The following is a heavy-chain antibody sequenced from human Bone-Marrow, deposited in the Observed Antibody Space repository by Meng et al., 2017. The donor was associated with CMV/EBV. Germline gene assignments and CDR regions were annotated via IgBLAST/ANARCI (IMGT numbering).Heavy chain of an antibody. Sequence: SLPVSCNAAGGTFSSYAISWVRPAPGQGLEWMGGIIPILGIANYAQKFQGRVTITADKSTSTAYMELSSLRSEDTAVYYCARFEEQQPWGQGTLVTVSS. D-gene: IGHD6-13*01. CDR1: GGTFSSYA. CDR2: IIPILGIA. V-gene: IGHV1-69*04. J-gene: IGHJ5*02. CDR3: ARFEEQQP.